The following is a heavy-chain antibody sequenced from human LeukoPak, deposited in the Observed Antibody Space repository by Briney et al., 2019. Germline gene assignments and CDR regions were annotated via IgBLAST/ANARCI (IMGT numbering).Heavy chain of an antibody. V-gene: IGHV1-18*01. CDR3: ARDKGVWSDRNRNWFDP. D-gene: IGHD3-3*01. Sequence: GWISAYNGTTHYAQKLQGRVTMTTDTSTSTAYMELRSLRSDDTAVYYCARDKGVWSDRNRNWFDPWGQGTLVTVSS. CDR2: ISAYNGTT. J-gene: IGHJ5*02.